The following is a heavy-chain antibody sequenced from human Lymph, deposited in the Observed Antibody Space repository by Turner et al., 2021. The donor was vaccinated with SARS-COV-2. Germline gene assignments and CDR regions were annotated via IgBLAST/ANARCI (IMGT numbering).Heavy chain of an antibody. CDR1: GGTFSSYT. V-gene: IGHV1-69*01. CDR2: IIPIFGTA. D-gene: IGHD3-22*01. Sequence: QVQLVQSGAEVKKPGSSVRVSCKASGGTFSSYTLGWVRQAPGRGLEWMGGIIPIFGTANYAQKFQGRVTITADESTSTAYMELSSLRSEDTAVYYCARLGSSVVPYYYYGMDVWGQGTTVTVSS. J-gene: IGHJ6*02. CDR3: ARLGSSVVPYYYYGMDV.